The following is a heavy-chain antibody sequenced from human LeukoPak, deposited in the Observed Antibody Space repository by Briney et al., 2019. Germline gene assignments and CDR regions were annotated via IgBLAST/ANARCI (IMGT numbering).Heavy chain of an antibody. Sequence: TSETLSLTCTVSGGSISSSSYYWGWIRQPPGKGLEWIGSIYYSGSTNYNPSLKSRVTISVDTSKNQFSLKLSSVTAADTAVYYCARANYDILTGISGPNDYWGQGTLVTVSS. CDR2: IYYSGST. V-gene: IGHV4-39*07. D-gene: IGHD3-9*01. CDR3: ARANYDILTGISGPNDY. CDR1: GGSISSSSYY. J-gene: IGHJ4*02.